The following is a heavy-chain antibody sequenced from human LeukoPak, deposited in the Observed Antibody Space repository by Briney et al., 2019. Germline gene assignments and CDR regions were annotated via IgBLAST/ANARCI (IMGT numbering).Heavy chain of an antibody. CDR3: ARDLTPAGSGYDAFDI. V-gene: IGHV3-21*01. Sequence: PGGSLRLSCAASGFTFSSYSMNWVRQAPGKGLEWVSSISSSSSYIYYADSVKGRFTISRDNAKNSLYLQMNSLRAEDTAVYYCARDLTPAGSGYDAFDIWGQGTMVTVSS. CDR2: ISSSSSYI. CDR1: GFTFSSYS. D-gene: IGHD3-3*01. J-gene: IGHJ3*02.